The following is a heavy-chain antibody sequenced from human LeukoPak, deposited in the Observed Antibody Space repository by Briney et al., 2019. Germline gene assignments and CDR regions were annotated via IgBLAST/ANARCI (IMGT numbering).Heavy chain of an antibody. V-gene: IGHV1-46*01. D-gene: IGHD3-22*01. CDR3: ASSPSGVYYYDSSGYYGHY. CDR2: INPSGGST. CDR1: GYTFTSYY. J-gene: IGHJ4*02. Sequence: ASVNVSCKASGYTFTSYYMHWVRQAPGQGLEWMGIINPSGGSTSYAQKFQGRVTMTRDTSTSTVYMELSSLRSEDTAVYYCASSPSGVYYYDSSGYYGHYWGQGTLVTVSS.